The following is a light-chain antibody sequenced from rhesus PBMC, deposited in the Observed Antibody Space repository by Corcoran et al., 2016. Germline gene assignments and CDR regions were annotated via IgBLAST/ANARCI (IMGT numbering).Light chain of an antibody. CDR3: QQHNSYPPT. V-gene: IGKV1S14*01. J-gene: IGKJ1*01. CDR1: QGIRNY. Sequence: DIQMTQSPSSLSASVGDTVTITCRASQGIRNYLAWYQQKPGKAPKPLIYSAYHLESGVPSRFSGSGSGTDCTLTNSSLQPAYFATDYCQQHNSYPPTFGQGTKVEIQ. CDR2: SAY.